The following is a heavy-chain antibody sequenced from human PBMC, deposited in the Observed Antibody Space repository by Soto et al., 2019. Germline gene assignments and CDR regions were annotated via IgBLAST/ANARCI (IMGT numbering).Heavy chain of an antibody. CDR2: ILPIFGTA. CDR1: GGTFSSYA. Sequence: QVQLVQSGAEVKKPGSSVKVSCKASGGTFSSYAISWVRQAPGQGLEWMGGILPIFGTANYAQKFQGRVTXXAXEXXSTAYMELSSLRSEDTAVYYCARTPRGAAAPLFQHWGQGTLVTVSS. J-gene: IGHJ1*01. D-gene: IGHD6-13*01. V-gene: IGHV1-69*12. CDR3: ARTPRGAAAPLFQH.